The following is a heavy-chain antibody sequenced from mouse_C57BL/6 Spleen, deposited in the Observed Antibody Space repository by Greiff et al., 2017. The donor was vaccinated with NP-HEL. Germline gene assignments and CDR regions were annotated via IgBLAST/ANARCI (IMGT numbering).Heavy chain of an antibody. CDR3: ARGAAQATDWFAY. D-gene: IGHD3-2*02. Sequence: QVQLQQPGAELVKPGASVKLSCKASGYTFTSYWMHWVKQRPGRGLEWIGRIDPNSGGTKYNEKFKSKATLTVDKPSSTAYMQLSSLTSEDSAVYYCARGAAQATDWFAYWGQGTLVTVSA. CDR2: IDPNSGGT. CDR1: GYTFTSYW. V-gene: IGHV1-72*01. J-gene: IGHJ3*01.